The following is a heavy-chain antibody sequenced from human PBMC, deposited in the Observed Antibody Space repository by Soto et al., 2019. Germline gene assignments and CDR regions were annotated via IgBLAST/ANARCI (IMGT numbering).Heavy chain of an antibody. J-gene: IGHJ6*02. CDR3: ARAHYDMLTGYLEGMDV. D-gene: IGHD3-9*01. Sequence: PSQTLSLTCTVSGGSISSYYWSWIRQPPGKGLEWIGYIYYSGSTNYNPSLKSRVTISVDTSKNQFSLKLSSVTAADTAVYYCARAHYDMLTGYLEGMDVWGQGTTVTVSS. CDR2: IYYSGST. CDR1: GGSISSYY. V-gene: IGHV4-59*01.